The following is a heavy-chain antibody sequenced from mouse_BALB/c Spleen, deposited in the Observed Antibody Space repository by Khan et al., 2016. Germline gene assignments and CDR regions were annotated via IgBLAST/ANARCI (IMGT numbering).Heavy chain of an antibody. D-gene: IGHD1-1*02. J-gene: IGHJ2*01. CDR2: ISFSGGT. CDR3: GSRTYYVGRYYLDY. Sequence: EVQLQESGPGLVRPSQSLSLTCTVTGYSITSDYAWNWIRQFPGNRLEWMGYISFSGGTRYNPSLKSRISITRDISKNQFFLQLNSVTTEDTATYYCGSRTYYVGRYYLDYGGRGTTLTVSS. V-gene: IGHV3-2*02. CDR1: GYSITSDYA.